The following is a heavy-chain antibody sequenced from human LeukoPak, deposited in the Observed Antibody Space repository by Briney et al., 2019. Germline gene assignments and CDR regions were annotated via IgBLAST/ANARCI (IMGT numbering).Heavy chain of an antibody. J-gene: IGHJ4*02. CDR1: GFTFSNAW. D-gene: IGHD5-18*01. Sequence: PGGSLRLSCAASGFTFSNAWMTWVRQAPGKGLEWVSVIYSSGSTYYADSVKGRFTISRDNSKNTLSLQMNSLRAEDTAVYYCALRGFSYDVDYWGQGSLVTVSS. V-gene: IGHV3-66*01. CDR2: IYSSGST. CDR3: ALRGFSYDVDY.